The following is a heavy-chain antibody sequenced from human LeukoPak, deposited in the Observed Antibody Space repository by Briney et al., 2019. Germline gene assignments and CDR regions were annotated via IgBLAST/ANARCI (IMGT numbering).Heavy chain of an antibody. J-gene: IGHJ4*02. D-gene: IGHD3-3*01. CDR2: IYYSGST. Sequence: PSETLSLTCTVSGGSISSYYWNWIRQPPGKGLEWIGYIYYSGSTDYNPSLKSRVTMSVDTSKNQFSLKLSSVTAADTAVYYCARGNDFWSGFRTYYFDYWGQGTLVTVSS. CDR1: GGSISSYY. V-gene: IGHV4-59*12. CDR3: ARGNDFWSGFRTYYFDY.